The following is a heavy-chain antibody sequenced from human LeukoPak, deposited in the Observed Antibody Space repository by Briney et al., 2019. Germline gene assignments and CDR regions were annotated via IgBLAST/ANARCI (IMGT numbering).Heavy chain of an antibody. CDR2: ISYDGSNK. CDR1: GFTFSSYA. CDR3: ARAPGHSIVVVVAATLDY. V-gene: IGHV3-30-3*01. Sequence: GGSLRLSCAASGFTFSSYAMHWVRQAPGKGLEWVAVISYDGSNKYYADSVKGRFTISRGNSKNTLYLQMNSLRAEDTAVYYCARAPGHSIVVVVAATLDYWGQGTLVTVSS. J-gene: IGHJ4*02. D-gene: IGHD2-15*01.